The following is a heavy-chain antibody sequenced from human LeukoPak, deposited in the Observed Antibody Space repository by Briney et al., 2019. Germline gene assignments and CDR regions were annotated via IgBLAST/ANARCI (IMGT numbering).Heavy chain of an antibody. Sequence: SDTLSLTCAVYGGSFSGYYWSRIRQPPLEEQEWIGEVNHSGSTNYNPSLKSRVTISVVTSKTQFSLKLSSVTAADTAVYYCARGTTAVVNFDYWGQGTLVTVSS. V-gene: IGHV4-34*01. D-gene: IGHD4-23*01. CDR3: ARGTTAVVNFDY. J-gene: IGHJ4*02. CDR2: VNHSGST. CDR1: GGSFSGYY.